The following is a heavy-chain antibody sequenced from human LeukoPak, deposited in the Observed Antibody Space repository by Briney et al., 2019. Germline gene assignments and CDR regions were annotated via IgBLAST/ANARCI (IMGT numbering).Heavy chain of an antibody. Sequence: PGGSLRLSCAASGFTFSSYGMHWVRQAPGKGLEWVAFIRYDGSNKYYADSVKGRFTISRDNSKNSLYLQMNSLRAEDTAVYYCARAGTIAAAGSYFDYWGQGTLVTVSS. J-gene: IGHJ4*02. D-gene: IGHD6-13*01. CDR3: ARAGTIAAAGSYFDY. CDR1: GFTFSSYG. V-gene: IGHV3-30*02. CDR2: IRYDGSNK.